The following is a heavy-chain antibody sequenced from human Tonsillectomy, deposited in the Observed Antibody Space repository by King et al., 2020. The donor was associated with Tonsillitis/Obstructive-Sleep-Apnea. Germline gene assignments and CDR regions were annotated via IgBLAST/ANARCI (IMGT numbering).Heavy chain of an antibody. CDR2: IYYSGIT. J-gene: IGHJ4*02. CDR1: DGSISSSTYY. Sequence: QLQESGPGLVKPSETLSLTCTVSDGSISSSTYYWGWIRQPPGKGLEWIGTIYYSGITYYNPSLKSRVTISVDTSKNQFSLKLSFVTAADTAVYYCARQRGIGLFFDYWGQGTLVTVSS. V-gene: IGHV4-39*01. D-gene: IGHD3-22*01. CDR3: ARQRGIGLFFDY.